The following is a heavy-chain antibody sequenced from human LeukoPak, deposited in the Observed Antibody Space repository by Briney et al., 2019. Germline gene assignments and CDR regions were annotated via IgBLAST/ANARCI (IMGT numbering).Heavy chain of an antibody. CDR1: GFTFSGYA. V-gene: IGHV3-64D*09. J-gene: IGHJ4*02. CDR2: INTNGDNT. D-gene: IGHD3-10*01. CDR3: VKKRSAGSGSYYDY. Sequence: PGGSLRLSCAASGFTFSGYAMNWVRQAPGKGLEYVSAINTNGDNTYYADSVKGRFTISRDNSKNTLYLQMSSLRAEDTAVYHCVKKRSAGSGSYYDYWGQGTLVTVSS.